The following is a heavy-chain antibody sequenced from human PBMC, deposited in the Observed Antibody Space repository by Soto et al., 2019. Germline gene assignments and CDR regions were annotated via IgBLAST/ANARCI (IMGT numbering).Heavy chain of an antibody. D-gene: IGHD6-13*01. J-gene: IGHJ4*02. CDR3: ARHERSYSSSWFHY. CDR2: IYHSGST. CDR1: GGSITSSNW. V-gene: IGHV4-4*02. Sequence: SETLSLTCAVSGGSITSSNWWSWVRQPPGKGLEWIGEIYHSGSTNYNPSLKSRVTMSVDTSKNQFSLKLSSVTAADTALYYCARHERSYSSSWFHYWGQGTLVTVS.